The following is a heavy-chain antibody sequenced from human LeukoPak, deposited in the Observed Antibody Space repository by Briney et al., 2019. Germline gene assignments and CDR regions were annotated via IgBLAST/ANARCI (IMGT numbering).Heavy chain of an antibody. CDR2: IIPIFGTA. D-gene: IGHD2-8*01. CDR1: GGTFSSYA. V-gene: IGHV1-69*05. Sequence: GASVKVSCKASGGTFSSYAISWVRQAPGQGLEWMGGIIPIFGTANYAQKFQGRVTITTDESTSTAYMELSSLRSEDTAVYYCAILGVGRPGYYYYYMDVWGKGTTVTVSS. J-gene: IGHJ6*03. CDR3: AILGVGRPGYYYYYMDV.